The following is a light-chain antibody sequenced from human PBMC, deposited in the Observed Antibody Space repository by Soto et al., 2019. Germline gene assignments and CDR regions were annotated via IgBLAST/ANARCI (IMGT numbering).Light chain of an antibody. Sequence: DIQMTQSPSSLSAFVGDRVTITCQASQGISQDLNWYQQRPGEAPKLLIYAASILETGIPSRFSGSGSQTYFTFTISNLQPEDVALYYCQQYYSLPYTFGQGTKLEI. J-gene: IGKJ2*01. V-gene: IGKV1-33*01. CDR2: AAS. CDR3: QQYYSLPYT. CDR1: QGISQD.